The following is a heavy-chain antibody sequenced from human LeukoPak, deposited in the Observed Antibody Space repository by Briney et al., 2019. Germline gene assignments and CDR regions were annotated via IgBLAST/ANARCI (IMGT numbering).Heavy chain of an antibody. CDR1: GYTFTSYG. Sequence: ASVTVSFMASGYTFTSYGISWVRQAPGQGLEWMGWISAYNGNTNYAQKLQGRVTMTTDTCTSTAYMELRSLRSDDTAVYYCAREGTAMPPYFDYWGQGTLVSVCS. V-gene: IGHV1-18*01. D-gene: IGHD5-18*01. CDR2: ISAYNGNT. CDR3: AREGTAMPPYFDY. J-gene: IGHJ4*02.